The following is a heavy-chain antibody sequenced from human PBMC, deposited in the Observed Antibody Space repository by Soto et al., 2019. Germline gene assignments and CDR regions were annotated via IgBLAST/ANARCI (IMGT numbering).Heavy chain of an antibody. CDR2: ISAYNGNT. CDR1: GYTFTSYG. V-gene: IGHV1-18*01. J-gene: IGHJ5*02. Sequence: ASVKVSCKASGYTFTSYGISWVRQAPGQGLEWMGWISAYNGNTNYAQKLQGRVTMTTDTSTSTAYMELRSLRSDDTAVYYCARDGEIWYYYDSSGYFDPWGQGTLVTVSS. CDR3: ARDGEIWYYYDSSGYFDP. D-gene: IGHD3-22*01.